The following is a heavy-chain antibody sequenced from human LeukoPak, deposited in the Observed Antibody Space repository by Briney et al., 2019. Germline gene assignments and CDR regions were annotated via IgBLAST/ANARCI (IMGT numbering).Heavy chain of an antibody. CDR2: IIPIFGTA. Sequence: ASVKVSCKASGYTFTSYGISWVRQAPGQGLEWMGGIIPIFGTANYAQKFQGRVTITADESTSTAYMELSSLRSEDTAVYYCARDQVVGATLDYYGMDVWGQGTTVTVSS. CDR1: GYTFTSYG. D-gene: IGHD1-26*01. V-gene: IGHV1-69*13. CDR3: ARDQVVGATLDYYGMDV. J-gene: IGHJ6*02.